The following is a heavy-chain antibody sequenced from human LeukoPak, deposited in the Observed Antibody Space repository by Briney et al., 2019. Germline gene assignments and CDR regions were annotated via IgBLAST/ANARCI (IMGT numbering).Heavy chain of an antibody. D-gene: IGHD3-9*01. CDR2: IRYDGNNK. CDR3: AQEGIDYNILTAYYPFDY. CDR1: GFTFSTYG. V-gene: IGHV3-30*02. J-gene: IGHJ4*02. Sequence: PGGSLRLSCAASGFTFSTYGMNWVRQAPGKGLEWVSFIRYDGNNKYYADSVMGRFTISRDNLLFLQMNSLRTEDTAVYYCAQEGIDYNILTAYYPFDYWGQGTLVTVSS.